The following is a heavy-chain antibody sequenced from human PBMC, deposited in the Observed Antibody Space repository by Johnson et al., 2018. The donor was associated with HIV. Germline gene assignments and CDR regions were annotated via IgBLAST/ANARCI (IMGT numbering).Heavy chain of an antibody. CDR3: AGDMGTHAFDI. J-gene: IGHJ3*02. CDR1: GFTFSSYW. D-gene: IGHD7-27*01. CDR2: IGTAGDT. Sequence: VQLVESGGGLVQPGGSLRLSCAASGFTFSSYWMHWVRQPTGKGLEWVSAIGTAGDTYYADSVKGRFTISRDNAKNSLYLQMNSLRAEDTAVYYCAGDMGTHAFDIWGQGTMVTVSS. V-gene: IGHV3-13*01.